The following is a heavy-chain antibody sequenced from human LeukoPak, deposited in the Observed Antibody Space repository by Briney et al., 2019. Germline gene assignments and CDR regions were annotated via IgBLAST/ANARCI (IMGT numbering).Heavy chain of an antibody. CDR3: ARGGNMVRGRSPFDP. J-gene: IGHJ5*02. Sequence: GGSLRLSCAASGFTFSSYAMHWVRQAPGKGLEWVAVISYDGSNKYYADSVKGRFTISRDNSKNTLYLQMNSLRAEDTAVYYCARGGNMVRGRSPFDPWGQGTLVTVSS. D-gene: IGHD3-10*01. CDR1: GFTFSSYA. CDR2: ISYDGSNK. V-gene: IGHV3-30-3*01.